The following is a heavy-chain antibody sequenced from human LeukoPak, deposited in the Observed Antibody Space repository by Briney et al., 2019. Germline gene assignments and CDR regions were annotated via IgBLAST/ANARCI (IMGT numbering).Heavy chain of an antibody. CDR1: GFTFSSYA. D-gene: IGHD6-13*01. CDR2: ISYDGGNK. V-gene: IGHV3-30-3*01. CDR3: ARDSLAGTTEYYFDY. J-gene: IGHJ4*02. Sequence: GSLRLSCAASGFTFSSYAMHWVRQAPGKGLEWVAVISYDGGNKYYADSVKGRFTISRDNSKNTLYLQMNSLRAEDTAVYYCARDSLAGTTEYYFDYWGQGTLVTVSS.